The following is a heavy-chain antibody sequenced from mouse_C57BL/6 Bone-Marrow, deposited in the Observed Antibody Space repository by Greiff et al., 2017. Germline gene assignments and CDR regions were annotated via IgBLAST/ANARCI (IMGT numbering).Heavy chain of an antibody. CDR3: ARERLSGYFDV. V-gene: IGHV1-69*01. D-gene: IGHD2-2*01. J-gene: IGHJ1*03. CDR2: IDPSDSYT. CDR1: GYTFTSYW. Sequence: VQLQQSGAELVMPGASVKLPCKASGYTFTSYWMHWVKQRPGQGLEWIGEIDPSDSYTNYNQKFKGKSTLTVDKSSSTAYMQLSSLTSEDSAVYYCARERLSGYFDVWGTGTTVTVSS.